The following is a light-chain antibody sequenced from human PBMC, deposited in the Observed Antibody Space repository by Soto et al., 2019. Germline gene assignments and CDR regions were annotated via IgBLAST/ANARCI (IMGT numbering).Light chain of an antibody. Sequence: QSVLTQPPSASGTPGQRVTISCSGSSSNIGSNILNWYRQVPGTAPKLLIYNNVHRPSGVPDRFSGSKSGASGSLAISGLQVEDEADYYCSAWDGSLNGLVLGGGTQLTVL. CDR2: NNV. V-gene: IGLV1-44*01. CDR1: SSNIGSNI. CDR3: SAWDGSLNGLV. J-gene: IGLJ3*02.